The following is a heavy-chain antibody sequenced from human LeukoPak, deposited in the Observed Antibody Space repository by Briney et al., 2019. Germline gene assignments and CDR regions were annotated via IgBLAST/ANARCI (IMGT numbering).Heavy chain of an antibody. CDR1: GYTFTTYA. CDR3: ARPTDDYVWGSYRYVYFDY. J-gene: IGHJ4*02. CDR2: INTNTGNP. D-gene: IGHD3-16*02. Sequence: ASVKVSCKTSGYTFTTYATNWVRQAPGQGLEWMGWINTNTGNPTYAQGFTGRFVFSLDTSVSTAYLQISSLKAEDTAVYYCARPTDDYVWGSYRYVYFDYWGQGTLVTVSS. V-gene: IGHV7-4-1*02.